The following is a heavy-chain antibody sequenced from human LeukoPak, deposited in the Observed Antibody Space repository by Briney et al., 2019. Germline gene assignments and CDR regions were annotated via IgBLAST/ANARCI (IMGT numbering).Heavy chain of an antibody. D-gene: IGHD3-16*01. CDR3: ARGGYGWTQPTHY. CDR2: INPSGGST. CDR1: GYSFTSYY. J-gene: IGHJ4*02. V-gene: IGHV1-46*01. Sequence: ASVKVSCKTSGYSFTSYYMHLVRQAPGPGLEWMGIINPSGGSTSYAQKFQGRVTMTRDTSTSTVYMELSSLRSEDTAVYYCARGGYGWTQPTHYWGQGTLVTVSS.